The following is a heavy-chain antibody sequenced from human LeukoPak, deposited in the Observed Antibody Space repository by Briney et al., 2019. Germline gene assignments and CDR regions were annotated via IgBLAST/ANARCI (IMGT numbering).Heavy chain of an antibody. CDR2: ISESSGATT. Sequence: PGGSLRLSCAASGFTFSSYAMSWVRQAPGKGLEWVSAISESSGATTYYADSVKGRFTISRDNSKNTLYLQMNSLRAEDTAVYYCAKAYYYDSSGYSHRTFDYWGQGTLVTVSS. D-gene: IGHD3-22*01. J-gene: IGHJ4*02. V-gene: IGHV3-23*01. CDR3: AKAYYYDSSGYSHRTFDY. CDR1: GFTFSSYA.